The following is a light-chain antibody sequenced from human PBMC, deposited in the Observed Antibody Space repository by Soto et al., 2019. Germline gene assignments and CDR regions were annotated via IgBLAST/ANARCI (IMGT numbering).Light chain of an antibody. CDR1: QSISSY. J-gene: IGKJ1*01. CDR2: AAS. CDR3: QQAYNTPRT. Sequence: DIQMTQSPSSLSASVGDRVTITCRASQSISSYLHWYQQKPGKAPKLLIYAASSFQSGVPSRFSGSGSGTNFSLTISSLQPEDFATYYCQQAYNTPRTFGQGTKVDIK. V-gene: IGKV1-39*01.